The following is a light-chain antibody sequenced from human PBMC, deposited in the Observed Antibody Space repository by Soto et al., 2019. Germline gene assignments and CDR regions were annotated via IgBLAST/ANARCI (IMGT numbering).Light chain of an antibody. CDR2: AAS. V-gene: IGKV1-9*01. CDR1: QGISSY. CDR3: QQLNSYPRT. J-gene: IGKJ1*01. Sequence: DIQLTQSPSFLSASVGDRVTITCRARQGISSYLAWYQQKPGKAPKLLIYAASTLQSGVPSRFRGSGSGTELTLTISSLQPEDFATYYCQQLNSYPRTFGQGTKVEIK.